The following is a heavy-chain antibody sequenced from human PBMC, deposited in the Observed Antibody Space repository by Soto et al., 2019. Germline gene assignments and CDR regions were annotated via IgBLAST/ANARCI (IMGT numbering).Heavy chain of an antibody. CDR2: IYYSGST. D-gene: IGHD3-10*01. Sequence: SETLSLTCTVSGGSISSSSYYWGWIRQPPGKGLEWIGSIYYSGSTYYNPSLKSRVTISVDTSKNQFPLKLSSVTAADTAVYYCARVGGYGMDVWGQGTTVTVSS. CDR3: ARVGGYGMDV. J-gene: IGHJ6*02. CDR1: GGSISSSSYY. V-gene: IGHV4-39*06.